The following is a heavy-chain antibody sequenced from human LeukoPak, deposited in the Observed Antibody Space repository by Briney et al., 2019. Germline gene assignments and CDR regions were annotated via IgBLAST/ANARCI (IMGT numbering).Heavy chain of an antibody. CDR3: AKDMSITTYTDAFDI. Sequence: GGSLRLSCAASGFTFDDYAMHWVRHAPGKGLEWVSDISWNSGSIGYADSVKGRFTISRDNAKNSLYLQMNSLRAEDTALYYCAKDMSITTYTDAFDIWGQGTMVTVSS. CDR2: ISWNSGSI. CDR1: GFTFDDYA. V-gene: IGHV3-9*01. D-gene: IGHD3-10*01. J-gene: IGHJ3*02.